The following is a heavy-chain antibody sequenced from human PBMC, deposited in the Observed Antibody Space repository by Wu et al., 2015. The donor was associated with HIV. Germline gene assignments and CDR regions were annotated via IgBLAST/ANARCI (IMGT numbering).Heavy chain of an antibody. Sequence: QVQLVQSGAEVKRPGASVKVSCEASGYTFTGYYMHWVRQAPGQGLEWMGWINPNSGGTKYAQKFQGRVTMTRDTSISTAYMELSRLRSDDTAVYYCARGRGSNYYMDVWGGGTTVVVS. J-gene: IGHJ6*03. CDR3: ARGRGSNYYMDV. CDR1: GYTFTGYY. D-gene: IGHD3-10*01. CDR2: INPNSGGT. V-gene: IGHV1-2*02.